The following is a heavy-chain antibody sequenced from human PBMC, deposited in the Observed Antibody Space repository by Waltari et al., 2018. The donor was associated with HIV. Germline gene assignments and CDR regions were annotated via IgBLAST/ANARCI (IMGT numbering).Heavy chain of an antibody. Sequence: QVQLQESGPGLVKPSQTLSLTCTVSGGSISSGGYYWSWIRQHPGKGLEWIGYIYYSGSTYYNPSLKSLVTRSVDTSKNQFSLKLSSVTAADTAVYYCARYSSSWYEGRFDPWGQGTLVTVSS. J-gene: IGHJ5*02. CDR1: GGSISSGGYY. CDR3: ARYSSSWYEGRFDP. CDR2: IYYSGST. V-gene: IGHV4-31*01. D-gene: IGHD6-13*01.